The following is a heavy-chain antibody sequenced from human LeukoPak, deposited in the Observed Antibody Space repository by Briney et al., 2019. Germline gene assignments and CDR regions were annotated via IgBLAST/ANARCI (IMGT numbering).Heavy chain of an antibody. V-gene: IGHV1-69*13. CDR1: GGTFSSYA. J-gene: IGHJ3*02. Sequence: ASVKVSCKASGGTFSSYAISWVRQAPGQGLEWMGGIIPIFGTANYAQKFQGRVTITADESTSTAYMELSSLRSEDTAVYYCAGDPLPGGNSGAFDIWGQGTMVTVSS. D-gene: IGHD4-23*01. CDR2: IIPIFGTA. CDR3: AGDPLPGGNSGAFDI.